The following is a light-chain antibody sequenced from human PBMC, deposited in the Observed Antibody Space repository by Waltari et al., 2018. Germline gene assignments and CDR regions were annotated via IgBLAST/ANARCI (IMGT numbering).Light chain of an antibody. CDR1: QSVSNH. CDR3: QQYSNWPPWT. CDR2: EAS. J-gene: IGKJ1*01. Sequence: EVVMTQSPVTLSVSPGERATLSCRASQSVSNHLAWYQHKPGQAPRLVMYEASTRASGLPARFSGTGSGREFTLTINSLQSEDVAIYYCQQYSNWPPWTFGQGTTVEIK. V-gene: IGKV3-15*01.